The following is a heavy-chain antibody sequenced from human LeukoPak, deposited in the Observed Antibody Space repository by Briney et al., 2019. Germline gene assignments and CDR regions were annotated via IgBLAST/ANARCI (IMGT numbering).Heavy chain of an antibody. CDR2: IIPILGIA. D-gene: IGHD3-9*01. CDR1: GGTFSSYA. CDR3: AREKRYYDILTGWTNYGMDV. Sequence: SVKVSCKASGGTFSSYAISWVRQAPGQGLEWMGRIIPILGIANYAQKFQGRVTMTTDTSTSTAYMELRSLRSDDTAVYYCAREKRYYDILTGWTNYGMDVWGQGTTVTVSS. V-gene: IGHV1-69*04. J-gene: IGHJ6*02.